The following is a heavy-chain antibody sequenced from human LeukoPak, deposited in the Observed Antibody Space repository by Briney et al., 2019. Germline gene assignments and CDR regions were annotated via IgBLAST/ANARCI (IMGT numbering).Heavy chain of an antibody. Sequence: SETLSLTCAVYGGSFSGYYWSWIRQPPGKGLEWIGEINHSGSTNYNPSLKSRVTISVDTSKNQFSLKLSSATAADTAVYYCARGKGMQIVVVPAAHEGWFDPWGQGTLVTVSS. J-gene: IGHJ5*02. D-gene: IGHD2-2*01. V-gene: IGHV4-34*01. CDR3: ARGKGMQIVVVPAAHEGWFDP. CDR2: INHSGST. CDR1: GGSFSGYY.